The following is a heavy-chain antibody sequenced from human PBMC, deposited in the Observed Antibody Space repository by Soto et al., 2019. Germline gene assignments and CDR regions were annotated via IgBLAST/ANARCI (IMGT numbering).Heavy chain of an antibody. CDR3: AKENGNFYDNTGYYRHPGLDV. CDR1: GFTSGVTFRTFA. D-gene: IGHD3-22*01. V-gene: IGHV3-23*01. CDR2: ISGAGDKR. J-gene: IGHJ6*02. Sequence: EVQLLESDGGLVQPGGSLRLSCTASGFTSGVTFRTFAMSWVRQAPGKGLEWVSTISGAGDKRYYVDFVKGRFTISRDNSKNSLYLQMSSLRDADTAVYYRAKENGNFYDNTGYYRHPGLDVWGQGTTVTVSS.